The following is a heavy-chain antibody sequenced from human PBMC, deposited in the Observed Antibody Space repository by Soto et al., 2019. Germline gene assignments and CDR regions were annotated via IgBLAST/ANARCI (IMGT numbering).Heavy chain of an antibody. J-gene: IGHJ4*02. CDR3: AREESQAVAGQYYFDY. V-gene: IGHV3-33*01. CDR1: GFTFSSYG. D-gene: IGHD6-19*01. CDR2: IWYDGSNK. Sequence: GGSLRLSCAASGFTFSSYGMHWVRQAPGKGLEWVAVIWYDGSNKYYADSVKGRFTISRDNSKNTLYLQMNSLRAEDTAVYYCAREESQAVAGQYYFDYWGQGTLVTVSS.